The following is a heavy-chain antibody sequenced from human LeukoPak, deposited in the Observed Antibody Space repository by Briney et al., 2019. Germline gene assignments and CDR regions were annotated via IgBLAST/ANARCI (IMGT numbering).Heavy chain of an antibody. CDR1: GFSFSSYV. D-gene: IGHD3-9*01. V-gene: IGHV3-33*01. CDR3: ARDPTYFGWLGGEYYFDY. J-gene: IGHJ4*02. CDR2: IWYDGTNK. Sequence: PGRSLRLSCAASGFSFSSYVMHWVRQAPGKGLEWVAVIWYDGTNKYYADSVKGRFTISRDNSKNTLYLQMNSLRAEDTAVYYCARDPTYFGWLGGEYYFDYWGQGTLVTVSS.